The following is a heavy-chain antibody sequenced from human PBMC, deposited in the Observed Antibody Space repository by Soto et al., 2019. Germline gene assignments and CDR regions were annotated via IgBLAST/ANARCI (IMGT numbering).Heavy chain of an antibody. Sequence: EVQLVESGGGLVKPGGSLRLSCAASGFTFSSYSMNWVRQAPGKGLEWVSRINSDGSSTSYADSVKGRFTISRDNAKNTLYLQMNSLRAEDTAVYYCARADIAVAGRGGDYWGQGTLVTVSS. CDR2: INSDGSST. CDR3: ARADIAVAGRGGDY. J-gene: IGHJ4*02. D-gene: IGHD6-19*01. CDR1: GFTFSSYS. V-gene: IGHV3-74*02.